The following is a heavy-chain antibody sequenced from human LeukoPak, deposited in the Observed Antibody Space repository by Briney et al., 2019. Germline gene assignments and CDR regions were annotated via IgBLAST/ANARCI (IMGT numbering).Heavy chain of an antibody. CDR1: GFIFDNYR. CDR3: TKRVKYGGTWDHFAD. Sequence: GGSLRLSCAASGFIFDNYRMSWVRQAPGKGLEWVSTVNADGGNTYYADSVKGRFTISRDNSKSTLILQMNSLRVEDTALYYCTKRVKYGGTWDHFADWGQGTLVTVSS. CDR2: VNADGGNT. J-gene: IGHJ4*02. D-gene: IGHD1-26*01. V-gene: IGHV3-23*01.